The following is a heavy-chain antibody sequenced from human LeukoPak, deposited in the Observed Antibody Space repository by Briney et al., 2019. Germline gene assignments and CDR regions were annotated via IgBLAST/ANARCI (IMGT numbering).Heavy chain of an antibody. Sequence: GASVKVSCKASAYIFTSNDINWVRQATGQGLEWMGWINPESGKTGYAQKFQGRVTMTTNPSISTAYMELTSLRSDDTAVYYCARDSEEAFAIWGQGTVVTVS. CDR2: INPESGKT. CDR1: AYIFTSND. V-gene: IGHV1-8*01. J-gene: IGHJ3*02. CDR3: ARDSEEAFAI.